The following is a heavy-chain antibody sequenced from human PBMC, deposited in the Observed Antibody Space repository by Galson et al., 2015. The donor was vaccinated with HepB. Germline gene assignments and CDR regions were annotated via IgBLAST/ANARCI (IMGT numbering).Heavy chain of an antibody. J-gene: IGHJ6*02. Sequence: SVKVSCKASGGTFTKYSISWVRQAPGGGLEWMGRIIPVLGKPEYAAKFQDRATITVDKSTGTAYMEVVSLRSEDTAVYYCAREDCEAVNCRMGGYQYYSGMDVWGQGTTVTVSS. CDR2: IIPVLGKP. CDR1: GGTFTKYS. CDR3: AREDCEAVNCRMGGYQYYSGMDV. D-gene: IGHD2-8*02. V-gene: IGHV1-69*08.